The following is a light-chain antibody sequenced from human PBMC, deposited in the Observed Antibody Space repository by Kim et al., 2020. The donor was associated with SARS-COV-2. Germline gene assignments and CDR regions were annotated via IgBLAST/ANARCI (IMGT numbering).Light chain of an antibody. Sequence: QSALTQPASVSGSPGQWITISCTGTSSDIGKYNVVSWYQHRPGKAPKLVMYDVSERPSGVSHRFSGSKSGNTASLTISGLQAEDEADYYCCSYASGTIYVFGSGTKGHRP. V-gene: IGLV2-23*02. CDR3: CSYASGTIYV. CDR2: DVS. J-gene: IGLJ1*01. CDR1: SSDIGKYNV.